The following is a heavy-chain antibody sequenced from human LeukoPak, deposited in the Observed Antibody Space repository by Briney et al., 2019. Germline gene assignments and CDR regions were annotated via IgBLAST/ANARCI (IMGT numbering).Heavy chain of an antibody. CDR1: GGSFSGYY. D-gene: IGHD3-22*01. Sequence: SETLSLTCAVYGGSFSGYYWSWLRQPPGKGLEWIGEINHSGSTNYNPSLKSRVTISVDTSKNQFSLKLSSVTAADTAVYYCARVYYDSSGFDYWGQGTLVTVSS. CDR3: ARVYYDSSGFDY. CDR2: INHSGST. J-gene: IGHJ4*02. V-gene: IGHV4-34*01.